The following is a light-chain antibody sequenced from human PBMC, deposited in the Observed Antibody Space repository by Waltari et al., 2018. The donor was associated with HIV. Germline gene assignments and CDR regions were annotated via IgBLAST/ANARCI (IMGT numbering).Light chain of an antibody. CDR1: QGMGTN. CDR2: RAS. CDR3: LQLSNFPFT. Sequence: DIRLTQPPPLLPAPVGERDSITCRASQGMGTNLAWFQQKAGKVPNLLIYRASTLQVGVPARFSGSGSGTEFTLTIDNLQPEDFATYYCLQLSNFPFTFGQGTKLAIK. V-gene: IGKV1-9*01. J-gene: IGKJ2*01.